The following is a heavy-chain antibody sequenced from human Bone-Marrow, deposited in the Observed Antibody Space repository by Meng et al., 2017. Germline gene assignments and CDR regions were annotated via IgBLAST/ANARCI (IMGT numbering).Heavy chain of an antibody. CDR2: IKSKTDGGTT. D-gene: IGHD3-16*02. Sequence: GGSLRLSCAASGFTFSSYAMSWVRQAPGKGLEWVGRIKSKTDGGTTDYAAPVKGRFTISRDDSKNTLYLQMNSLKTEDTAVYYCTTRVYDYVWGSYRYTKKQLDYWGQGTLVTVSS. V-gene: IGHV3-15*01. CDR1: GFTFSSYA. CDR3: TTRVYDYVWGSYRYTKKQLDY. J-gene: IGHJ4*02.